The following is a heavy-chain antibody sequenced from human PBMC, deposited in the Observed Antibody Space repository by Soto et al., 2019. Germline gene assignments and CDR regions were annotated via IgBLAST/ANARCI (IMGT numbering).Heavy chain of an antibody. Sequence: QVQLVESEEGVVQPGRSLRLSCSASGFTFSNYSMHWVRQAPAKGLEWVAVISDDGNNNFYADSVKRRFTISRDNSRNTLYLQMNSLRPEDTAVYHCARDSSSAPFDYWGQGTLVTVSS. V-gene: IGHV3-30*04. D-gene: IGHD6-6*01. CDR3: ARDSSSAPFDY. J-gene: IGHJ4*02. CDR2: ISDDGNNN. CDR1: GFTFSNYS.